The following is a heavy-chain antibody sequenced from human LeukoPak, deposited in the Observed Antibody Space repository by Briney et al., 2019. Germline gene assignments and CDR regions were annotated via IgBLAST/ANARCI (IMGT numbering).Heavy chain of an antibody. CDR1: GFTFSSYW. CDR2: INSDGSST. Sequence: PGGSLRLSCAASGFTFSSYWMHWVRQAPGKGLVWVSRINSDGSSTSYADSVKGRFTISRDNSKNTLNLQMNSLRGDDTAVYYCAGNDAFDIWGQGTMVTVSS. V-gene: IGHV3-74*01. CDR3: AGNDAFDI. J-gene: IGHJ3*02.